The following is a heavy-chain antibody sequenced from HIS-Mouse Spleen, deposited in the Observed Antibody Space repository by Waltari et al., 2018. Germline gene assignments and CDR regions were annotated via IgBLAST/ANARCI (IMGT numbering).Heavy chain of an antibody. CDR1: GYTFTSYD. J-gene: IGHJ3*02. Sequence: QVQLVQSGAEVKRPGASVKVSCKASGYTFTSYDINWVLQATGQGLEWMGWMNPNSGNTGYAQKFQGRVTMTRNTSISTAYMELSSLRSEDTAVYYCARGTSGYPLDAFDIWGQGTMVTVSS. CDR3: ARGTSGYPLDAFDI. D-gene: IGHD3-22*01. V-gene: IGHV1-8*01. CDR2: MNPNSGNT.